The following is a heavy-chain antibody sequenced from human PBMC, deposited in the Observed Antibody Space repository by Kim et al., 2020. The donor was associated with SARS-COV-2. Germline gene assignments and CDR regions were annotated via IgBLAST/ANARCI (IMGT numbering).Heavy chain of an antibody. J-gene: IGHJ5*02. CDR1: GFSISSGYN. CDR3: ARVRYFDRFPHNWFDP. Sequence: SETLSLTCAVSGFSISSGYNWCWIRQPPGKGLEWIGSMSRSGSTDYNPSLKGRVTISADTSQNQFSLKVTAVTAADTAVYYCARVRYFDRFPHNWFDPWGPGTLVVVSS. D-gene: IGHD3-9*01. CDR2: MSRSGST. V-gene: IGHV4-38-2*01.